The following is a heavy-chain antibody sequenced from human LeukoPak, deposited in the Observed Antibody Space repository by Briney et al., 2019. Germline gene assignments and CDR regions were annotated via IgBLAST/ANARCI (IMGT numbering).Heavy chain of an antibody. CDR3: ARYEEFSTGYSASSPRHYFDH. CDR2: IYYTGST. V-gene: IGHV4-59*01. D-gene: IGHD3/OR15-3a*01. J-gene: IGHJ4*02. Sequence: PSETLSLTCTVSGGSINSYYWSWIRQPPGKGLECIGHIYYTGSTYYKPSLESRVTISVDMAKNQISLKLSSVTAADTAVYYCARYEEFSTGYSASSPRHYFDHWGQGTLVTVSS. CDR1: GGSINSYY.